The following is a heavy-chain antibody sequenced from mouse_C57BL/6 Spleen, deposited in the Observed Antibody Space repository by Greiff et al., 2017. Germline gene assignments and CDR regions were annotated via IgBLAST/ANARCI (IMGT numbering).Heavy chain of an antibody. V-gene: IGHV1-82*01. Sequence: QVQLQQPGPELVKPGASVKISCKASGYAFSSSWMNWVKQRPGKGLAWIGRISPGDGHTNYNGKFHGKATLTADKSSSTAYMQLSSPTSEDSAVYFCARSYYDYDERGARDYWGQGTSVTVSS. D-gene: IGHD2-4*01. CDR3: ARSYYDYDERGARDY. CDR2: ISPGDGHT. J-gene: IGHJ4*01. CDR1: GYAFSSSW.